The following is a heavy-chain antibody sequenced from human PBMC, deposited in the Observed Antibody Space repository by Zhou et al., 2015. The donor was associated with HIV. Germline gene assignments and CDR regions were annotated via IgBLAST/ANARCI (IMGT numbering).Heavy chain of an antibody. CDR1: GYTFIRYG. CDR2: ISAYNGNT. CDR3: ATVAAAAAFDY. J-gene: IGHJ4*02. D-gene: IGHD6-25*01. V-gene: IGHV1-18*01. Sequence: QVQLVQSGTEVKKPGASVKVSCKASGYTFIRYGISWVRQAPGQGPEWMGWISAYNGNTAYAQKLQDRVTMTTDTSTSTAYMELRSLRSDDTAVYYCATVAAAAAFDYWGQGTLVTVSS.